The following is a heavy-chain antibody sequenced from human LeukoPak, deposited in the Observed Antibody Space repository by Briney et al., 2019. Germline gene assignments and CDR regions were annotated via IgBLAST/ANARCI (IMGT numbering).Heavy chain of an antibody. V-gene: IGHV4-30-2*03. J-gene: IGHJ6*02. D-gene: IGHD1-1*01. CDR3: ARDAGHQLSRRNYYAMDV. Sequence: SQTLSLTCTVSGGSISSGGYYWSWIRQPPGKGLEWIGNIYYSGSTYYNPSLKSRVTISVDTSKNQFSLKLSSVTAADTAVYYCARDAGHQLSRRNYYAMDVWGQGTTVTVSS. CDR1: GGSISSGGYY. CDR2: IYYSGST.